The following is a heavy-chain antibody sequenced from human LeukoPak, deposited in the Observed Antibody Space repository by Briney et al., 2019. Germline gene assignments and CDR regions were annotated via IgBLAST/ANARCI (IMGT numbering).Heavy chain of an antibody. CDR1: GGSISGSPYY. Sequence: SETLSLTCTVAGGSISGSPYYWGWIRQPPGKGLEWIGSMFYDGSTYYNPSLKSRVTISVDTSKNQFSLKLSSVTAAETAVYYCARHDSSGPYNAFDIWGQGTMVTVSS. D-gene: IGHD3-22*01. J-gene: IGHJ3*02. CDR3: ARHDSSGPYNAFDI. V-gene: IGHV4-39*01. CDR2: MFYDGST.